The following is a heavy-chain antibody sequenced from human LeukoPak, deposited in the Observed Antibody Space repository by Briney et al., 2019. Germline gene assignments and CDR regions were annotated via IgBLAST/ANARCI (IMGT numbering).Heavy chain of an antibody. CDR2: IYTSGST. CDR1: GGSISSGSYY. D-gene: IGHD6-13*01. Sequence: SQTLSLTCTVSGGSISSGSYYWSWIRQPAGKGLEWIGRIYTSGSTNYNPSLKSRVTISVDTSKNQFSLKLSSVTAADTAVYYCARGPPYSSQRSRWFDPWGQGTLVTVSS. V-gene: IGHV4-61*02. CDR3: ARGPPYSSQRSRWFDP. J-gene: IGHJ5*02.